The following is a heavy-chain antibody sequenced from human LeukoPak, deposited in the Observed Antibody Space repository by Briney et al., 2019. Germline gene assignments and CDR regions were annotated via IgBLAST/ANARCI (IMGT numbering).Heavy chain of an antibody. V-gene: IGHV3-33*01. CDR1: GFTFSSYG. CDR3: AYGGKSDRFDY. CDR2: IWYDGSDK. Sequence: GGSLRLSCAASGFTFSSYGMHWVRQAPGKGLEWVAVIWYDGSDKYYADSVKGRFTISRDNSKNVLYLQMNSLIAEDTAVYYCAYGGKSDRFDYWGQGTLVTVSS. J-gene: IGHJ4*02. D-gene: IGHD4-23*01.